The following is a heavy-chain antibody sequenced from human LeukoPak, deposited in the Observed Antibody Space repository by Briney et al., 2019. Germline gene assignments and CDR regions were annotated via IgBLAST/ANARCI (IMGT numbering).Heavy chain of an antibody. CDR2: IYYSGST. Sequence: SETLSLTCTVSGGSISSSSYYWGWIRQPPGKGLEWIGSIYYSGSTYYNPSLKSRVTISVDTSKNQFSLKLSSVTAADTAVYYCARQPSKLVSLPPYYYGMDVWGQGTTVTVSS. CDR3: ARQPSKLVSLPPYYYGMDV. D-gene: IGHD6-13*01. CDR1: GGSISSSSYY. V-gene: IGHV4-39*01. J-gene: IGHJ6*02.